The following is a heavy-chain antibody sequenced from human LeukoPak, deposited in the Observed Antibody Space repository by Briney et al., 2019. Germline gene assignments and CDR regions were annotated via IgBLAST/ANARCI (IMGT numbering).Heavy chain of an antibody. J-gene: IGHJ4*01. Sequence: GGSLRLSCAVSGLTFTNAWMTWVRQAPGKGLEWVGRIKSKADGGTADYGAPVKGRFTISRDDSENMIYLQMTSLKTEDTAVYYCTTQPMIWSGDYWGHGTLVTVSS. CDR2: IKSKADGGTA. CDR3: TTQPMIWSGDY. D-gene: IGHD3-10*01. V-gene: IGHV3-15*01. CDR1: GLTFTNAW.